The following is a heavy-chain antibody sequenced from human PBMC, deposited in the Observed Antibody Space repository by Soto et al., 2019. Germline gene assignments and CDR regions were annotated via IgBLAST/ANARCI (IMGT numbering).Heavy chain of an antibody. CDR1: GFTFSTSA. J-gene: IGHJ4*02. CDR3: AKSYTSGYITFLAK. Sequence: GGSLRLSCVDSGFTFSTSAMAWVRQAPGKGLEWVSAIRASGDKIDYADSVKGRFTISRDNSKNMLFLQMNSLRAEDTALYYCAKSYTSGYITFLAKWGQGNRVTVSA. V-gene: IGHV3-23*01. CDR2: IRASGDKI. D-gene: IGHD3-9*01.